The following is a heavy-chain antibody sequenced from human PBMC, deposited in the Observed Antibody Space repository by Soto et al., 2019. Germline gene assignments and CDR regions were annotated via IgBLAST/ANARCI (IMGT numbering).Heavy chain of an antibody. V-gene: IGHV5-10-1*03. CDR2: IDPSDSYT. CDR3: ARSLAYCTGGTCYKGYGMDV. D-gene: IGHD2-8*02. Sequence: EVQLVQSGAEVKKPGESLRISCKGSGFTFTRHWISWVRQMPGGGLEWMGKIDPSDSYTNYSPSFQGHVTISADKSINTAYLQWSGLQASDTAMYYCARSLAYCTGGTCYKGYGMDVWGQGTTVIVSS. J-gene: IGHJ6*02. CDR1: GFTFTRHW.